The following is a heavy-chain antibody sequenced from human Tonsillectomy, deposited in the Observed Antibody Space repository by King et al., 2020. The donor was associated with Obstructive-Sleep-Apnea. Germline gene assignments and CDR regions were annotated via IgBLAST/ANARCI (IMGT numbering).Heavy chain of an antibody. D-gene: IGHD3-10*01. CDR1: GFTFDDYA. CDR2: ISWNSGSI. CDR3: AKEHYGSGSSAYYYGMDV. Sequence: VQLVESGGGLVQPGRSLRLSCAASGFTFDDYAMHWVRQAPGKGLEWVSGISWNSGSIGYADSVKGRFTISRDNAKNSLYLQMNSLRAEDTALYYCAKEHYGSGSSAYYYGMDVWGPGTTVTVSS. V-gene: IGHV3-9*01. J-gene: IGHJ6*02.